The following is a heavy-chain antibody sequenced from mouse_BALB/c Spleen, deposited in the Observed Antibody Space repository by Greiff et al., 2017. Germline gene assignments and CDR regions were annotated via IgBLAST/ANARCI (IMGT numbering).Heavy chain of an antibody. CDR3: AKRPYDGYDMDY. CDR1: GFSLTDHG. CDR2: IWGGGST. D-gene: IGHD2-3*01. J-gene: IGHJ4*01. V-gene: IGHV2-6-5*01. Sequence: VQVVESGPGLVAPSQSLSISCTFSGFSLTDHGVSWIRKPPGKGLERLGVIWGGGSTYYNSAPNARLSISKDNSKSQVFLKMNSLQTDDTAMYYCAKRPYDGYDMDYWGEGTSVTVSS.